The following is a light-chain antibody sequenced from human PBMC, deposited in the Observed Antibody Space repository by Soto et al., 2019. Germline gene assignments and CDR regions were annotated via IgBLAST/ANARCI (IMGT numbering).Light chain of an antibody. CDR3: QQDNSFPRIT. J-gene: IGKJ5*01. CDR1: QGSSSW. CDR2: AAS. Sequence: DIQMTQSPSSVSASVGDRVTITCRASQGSSSWLAWYQQKPGKAPKLLIYAASSLQSGVPSRFSGSGSGTDFSIPISSLQQEDFATYYCQQDNSFPRITFGQGTRLEIK. V-gene: IGKV1-12*01.